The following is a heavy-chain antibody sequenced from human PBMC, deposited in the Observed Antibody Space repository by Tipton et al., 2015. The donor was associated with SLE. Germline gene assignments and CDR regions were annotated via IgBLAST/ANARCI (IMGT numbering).Heavy chain of an antibody. V-gene: IGHV7-4-1*02. J-gene: IGHJ4*02. Sequence: QLVQSGPEVKKPGASVKVSCKASGHTFSSYSINWVRQAPGQGFEWMGWINTNTGNPTYAQGFTGRFVFSLDTSVSTAYLQISSLKTEDTAVYYCASEYCSISSCYTSSFDYWGQGTLVTVSS. D-gene: IGHD2-2*02. CDR1: GHTFSSYS. CDR3: ASEYCSISSCYTSSFDY. CDR2: INTNTGNP.